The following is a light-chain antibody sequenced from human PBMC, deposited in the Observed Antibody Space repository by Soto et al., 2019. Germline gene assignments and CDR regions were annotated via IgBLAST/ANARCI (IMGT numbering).Light chain of an antibody. Sequence: QPVLTQPPSASGTPGQRVTISCSGSSSNIGSNTVNWYQQLPGTAPKLLIHATNQRPSGVPDRFSGSKSGTSASLAISGLQSEDEADYYCAAWDDSLNGPDVVFGGGTKVTVL. CDR3: AAWDDSLNGPDVV. V-gene: IGLV1-44*01. J-gene: IGLJ2*01. CDR2: ATN. CDR1: SSNIGSNT.